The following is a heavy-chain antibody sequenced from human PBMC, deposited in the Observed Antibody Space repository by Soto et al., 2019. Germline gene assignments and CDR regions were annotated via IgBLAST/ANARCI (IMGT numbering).Heavy chain of an antibody. CDR1: GGSITRGGYY. CDR3: ASAPAP. V-gene: IGHV4-31*03. Sequence: QVQLQESGPGLVKPSETLSLTCTVSGGSITRGGYYWSWIRQHPGKGLEWIGYIYNSGTTYYNPSLKSRVTLSVDTSKNQFSLKLTSVTAAATAVYYCASAPAPWGQGTLVTVSS. J-gene: IGHJ5*02. CDR2: IYNSGTT.